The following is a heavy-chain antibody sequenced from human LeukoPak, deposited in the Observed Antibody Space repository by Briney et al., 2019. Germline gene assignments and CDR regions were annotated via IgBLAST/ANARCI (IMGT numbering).Heavy chain of an antibody. V-gene: IGHV3-9*03. J-gene: IGHJ4*02. CDR3: AKDGYRYSSSSYFDY. CDR1: GFTLDYYA. CDR2: ISWNSGSI. D-gene: IGHD6-13*01. Sequence: SLTLSCGASGFTLDYYAMHWVRQAPGKGLEWVSGISWNSGSIGYADSVKGRFTISRDNAKNSLYLQMNSLRAEDMALYYCAKDGYRYSSSSYFDYWGQGTLVTVSS.